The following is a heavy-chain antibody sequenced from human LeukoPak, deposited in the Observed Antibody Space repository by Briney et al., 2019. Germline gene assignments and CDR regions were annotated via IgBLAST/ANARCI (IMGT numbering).Heavy chain of an antibody. V-gene: IGHV3-30*02. J-gene: IGHJ3*02. CDR3: AGYSSGWFGAFHI. CDR1: GFTYSSYG. D-gene: IGHD6-19*01. Sequence: GGSLRLXCAASGFTYSSYGMHWVRQAPGKGLEWVAFIRYDGSNKYYADSVKGRFTISRDNAKNSLYLQMNSLRAEDTAAYYCAGYSSGWFGAFHIWGQGTMVTVSS. CDR2: IRYDGSNK.